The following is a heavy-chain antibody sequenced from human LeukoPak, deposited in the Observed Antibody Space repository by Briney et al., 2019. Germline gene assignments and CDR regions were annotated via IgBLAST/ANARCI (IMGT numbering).Heavy chain of an antibody. Sequence: GGSLRLSCAASGFTFSTYSMNWVRQSPGKGLEWISSISSSSSFIYYADSVKGRFTISRDNAKNSLYLQMNSLRAEDTAVYYCARSQSSRQITIPKTRRYFDYWGQGVPVTVSS. CDR2: ISSSSSFI. CDR3: ARSQSSRQITIPKTRRYFDY. D-gene: IGHD3-10*01. V-gene: IGHV3-21*01. CDR1: GFTFSTYS. J-gene: IGHJ4*02.